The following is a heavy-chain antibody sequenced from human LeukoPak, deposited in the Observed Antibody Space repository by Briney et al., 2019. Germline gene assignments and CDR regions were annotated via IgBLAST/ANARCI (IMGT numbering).Heavy chain of an antibody. Sequence: GGSLRLSCAASGFTFSDYYMNWVRQAPGKGLEWVSSISSSSSYIYYADSVKGRFTISRDNSKNTLYLQMNSLRAEDTAVYYCAREDRYYYGSGSSPYYYYMDVWGKGTTVTISS. CDR1: GFTFSDYY. J-gene: IGHJ6*03. V-gene: IGHV3-11*05. CDR2: ISSSSSYI. CDR3: AREDRYYYGSGSSPYYYYMDV. D-gene: IGHD3-10*01.